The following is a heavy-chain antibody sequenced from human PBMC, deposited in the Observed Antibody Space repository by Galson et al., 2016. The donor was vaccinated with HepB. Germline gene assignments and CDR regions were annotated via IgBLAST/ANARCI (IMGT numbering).Heavy chain of an antibody. CDR1: GGSISSYY. J-gene: IGHJ5*02. D-gene: IGHD1-26*01. CDR3: VKVGGAGYFDP. CDR2: IYYDGST. V-gene: IGHV4-59*01. Sequence: TLSLTCTVSGGSISSYYWTWIRQPPGKRLEWIGYIYYDGSTDYNPSLRSRVTMSVDTSKNQSSLKLSSVTAADTAVYYCVKVGGAGYFDPWGQGTLVTVAS.